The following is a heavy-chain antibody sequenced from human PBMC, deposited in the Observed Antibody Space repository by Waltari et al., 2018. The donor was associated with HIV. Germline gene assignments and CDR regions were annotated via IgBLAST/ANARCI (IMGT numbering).Heavy chain of an antibody. CDR3: ARDPLIAAGGNYFDY. D-gene: IGHD6-13*01. CDR2: IYYSGST. V-gene: IGHV4-39*07. J-gene: IGHJ4*02. CDR1: GGSISSSRYS. Sequence: QLQLQESGPGLVKPSETLSLTCTVSGGSISSSRYSWGWIRQPPGKGLEWIGSIYYSGSTYYNPSLKSRVTISVDTSKNQFSLKLSSVTAADTAVYYCARDPLIAAGGNYFDYWGQGTLVTVSS.